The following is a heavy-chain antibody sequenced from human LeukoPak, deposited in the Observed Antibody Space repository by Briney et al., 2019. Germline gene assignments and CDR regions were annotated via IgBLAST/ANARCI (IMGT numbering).Heavy chain of an antibody. CDR3: ARDTTVTTAETGFDY. CDR2: INHSGST. V-gene: IGHV4-34*01. Sequence: SETLSLTCAVYGGSFSGYYWSWIRQPPGKGLEWIGEINHSGSTNYNPSLKSRVTISVDTSKNQFSLKLSSVTAADTAVYYCARDTTVTTAETGFDYWGQGTRVTVSS. J-gene: IGHJ4*02. CDR1: GGSFSGYY. D-gene: IGHD4-17*01.